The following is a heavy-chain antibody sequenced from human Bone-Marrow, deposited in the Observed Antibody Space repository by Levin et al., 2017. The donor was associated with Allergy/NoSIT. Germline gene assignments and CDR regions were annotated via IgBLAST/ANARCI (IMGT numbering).Heavy chain of an antibody. D-gene: IGHD6-13*01. V-gene: IGHV4-61*08. CDR1: GGSVTSGDYY. J-gene: IGHJ4*02. Sequence: TLSLTCSVSGGSVTSGDYYWSWIRKPPGKGLEWIGFIHSSGSTNYIPSLKSRVTMSHDTSKNQLSLSLTSVTAADTAIYSCARVSAAGGTRLFDYWGQGTLVTVSS. CDR3: ARVSAAGGTRLFDY. CDR2: IHSSGST.